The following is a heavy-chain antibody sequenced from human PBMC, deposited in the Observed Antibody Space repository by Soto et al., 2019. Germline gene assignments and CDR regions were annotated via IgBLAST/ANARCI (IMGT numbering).Heavy chain of an antibody. CDR1: GFTFSSYA. CDR2: ISGSGGST. J-gene: IGHJ6*02. Sequence: GGSLRLSCAASGFTFSSYAMSWVRQAPGKGLEWVSAISGSGGSTYYADSVKGRFTISRDNSKNTLYLQMNSLRAEDTAVYDCAKSHPPHDFWSGYYYYYYYGMDVWGQGTTVTVSS. D-gene: IGHD3-3*01. V-gene: IGHV3-23*01. CDR3: AKSHPPHDFWSGYYYYYYYGMDV.